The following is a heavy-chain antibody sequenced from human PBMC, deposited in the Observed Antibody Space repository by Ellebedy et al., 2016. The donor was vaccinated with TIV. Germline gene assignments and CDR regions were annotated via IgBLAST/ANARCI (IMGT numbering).Heavy chain of an antibody. V-gene: IGHV3-7*01. CDR2: INEDGTKK. D-gene: IGHD4-17*01. CDR1: GFSFSGYR. Sequence: GESLKISCAASGFSFSGYRMTWVRQAPGKGLEWVANINEDGTKKHYVDSVKGRFTISRDNAGNSLYLQMNSLGAEDTAVYYCARAIYGASYLWGRGTLVTVSS. J-gene: IGHJ2*01. CDR3: ARAIYGASYL.